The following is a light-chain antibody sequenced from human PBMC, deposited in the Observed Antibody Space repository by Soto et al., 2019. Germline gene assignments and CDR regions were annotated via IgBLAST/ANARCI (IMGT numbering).Light chain of an antibody. CDR3: LLTYRGSRV. CDR1: TGVVTSGHY. J-gene: IGLJ2*01. Sequence: QTVVTQEPSLTVSPGGTVTLTCGSRTGVVTSGHYPYWFQQKPGQGPRTLIYDINRKHSWTPARFSGSVLGGKAALTLSGAQPEDEAEYYCLLTYRGSRVFGGGTKVTVL. CDR2: DIN. V-gene: IGLV7-46*01.